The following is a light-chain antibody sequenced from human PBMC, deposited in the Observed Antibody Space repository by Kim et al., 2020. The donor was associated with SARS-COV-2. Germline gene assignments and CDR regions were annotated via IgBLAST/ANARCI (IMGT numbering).Light chain of an antibody. CDR1: SLRSHY. J-gene: IGLJ3*02. Sequence: SVALGQTVSITGQGDSLRSHYASWYRQKPGQAPVLVIYGKNNRPSGIPAQFSGSTSGNTASLTITGAQAEDEADYYCNCRDSNHWVFGGGTQLTVL. CDR2: GKN. V-gene: IGLV3-19*01. CDR3: NCRDSNHWV.